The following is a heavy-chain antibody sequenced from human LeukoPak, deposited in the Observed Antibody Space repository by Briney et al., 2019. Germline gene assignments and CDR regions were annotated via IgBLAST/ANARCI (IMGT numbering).Heavy chain of an antibody. CDR3: ARDEGSSWSVDY. D-gene: IGHD6-13*01. V-gene: IGHV3-33*01. CDR1: GFTFSSYG. Sequence: GGSLRLSCAASGFTFSSYGMHWVRQAPGKGLEWVAVIWYDGSNKYYADSVKGRFTISRDNSKNMLYLQMNSLRAEDTAVYYCARDEGSSWSVDYWGQGTLVTVSS. J-gene: IGHJ4*02. CDR2: IWYDGSNK.